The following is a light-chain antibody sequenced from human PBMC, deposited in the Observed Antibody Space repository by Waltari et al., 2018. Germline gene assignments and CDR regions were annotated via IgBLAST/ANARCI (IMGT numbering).Light chain of an antibody. V-gene: IGLV3-19*01. CDR3: NSRDSSGNLVV. CDR1: SLRSYY. CDR2: GKN. J-gene: IGLJ2*01. Sequence: SSELTQAPAVSVALGQTVRITCQGDSLRSYYASWYQKKPGQAPVLVIYGKNNRPSGIPDRFSGSSSGNTASLTITGAQAEDEADYYCNSRDSSGNLVVFGGGTKLTVL.